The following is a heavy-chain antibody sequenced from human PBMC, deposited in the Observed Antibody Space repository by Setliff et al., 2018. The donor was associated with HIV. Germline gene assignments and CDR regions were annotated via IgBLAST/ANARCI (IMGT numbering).Heavy chain of an antibody. CDR1: GYSLSSASY. CDR3: ARGLTAPAAAGS. D-gene: IGHD6-13*01. CDR2: ISLSGST. J-gene: IGHJ5*02. V-gene: IGHV4-38-2*02. Sequence: TLSLTCSVSGYSLSSASYWGWIRQSPEKGLEWIGSISLSGSTYYNPSLQSRVTISRDMSKNHFALNLKSVTAADTAIYYCARGLTAPAAAGSWGQGMLVTVS.